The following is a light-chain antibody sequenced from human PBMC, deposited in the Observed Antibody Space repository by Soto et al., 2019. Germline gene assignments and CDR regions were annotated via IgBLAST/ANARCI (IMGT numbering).Light chain of an antibody. Sequence: QSVLTQPPSASGTPGQRVTISCSGSSSNIGSNYVSWYHQLPGTAPKLLIYKNNQRPSGVPYRFSVSKSGSSASLAISGLRSEDEADYYCAAWDDSLNSPYVVFGGGTKVTVL. V-gene: IGLV1-47*01. CDR3: AAWDDSLNSPYVV. J-gene: IGLJ2*01. CDR1: SSNIGSNY. CDR2: KNN.